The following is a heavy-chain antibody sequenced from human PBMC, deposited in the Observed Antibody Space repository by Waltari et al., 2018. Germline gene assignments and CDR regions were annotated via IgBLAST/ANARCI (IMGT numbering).Heavy chain of an antibody. J-gene: IGHJ4*02. V-gene: IGHV3-48*04. CDR3: ARDLSGCGGDCWEY. CDR1: GFPFGSYS. Sequence: EVQLVESGGGLVQPGGSLRLSCAASGFPFGSYSMNWVRKAPGKGLEWVSYISSSSSTIYYADSVKGRFTISRDNAKNSLYLQMNSLRAEDTAVYYCARDLSGCGGDCWEYWGQGTLVTVSS. CDR2: ISSSSSTI. D-gene: IGHD2-21*02.